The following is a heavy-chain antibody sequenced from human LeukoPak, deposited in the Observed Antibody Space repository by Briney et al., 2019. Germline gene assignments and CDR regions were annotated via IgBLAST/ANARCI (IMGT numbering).Heavy chain of an antibody. CDR3: ATGDSGWYGLDSDY. Sequence: ASVKVSCKASGYTFTSYDINWVRQATGQGLEWMGWMNPNSGNTGYAQKFQGRVTMTRNTSISTAYMELSSLRSEDTAVYYCATGDSGWYGLDSDYWGQGTLVTVSS. D-gene: IGHD6-19*01. J-gene: IGHJ4*02. V-gene: IGHV1-8*01. CDR1: GYTFTSYD. CDR2: MNPNSGNT.